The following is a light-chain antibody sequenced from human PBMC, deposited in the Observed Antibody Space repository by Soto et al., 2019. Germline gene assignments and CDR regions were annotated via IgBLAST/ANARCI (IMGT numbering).Light chain of an antibody. Sequence: DIQMTQSPSSLPASLGDKVTLTCRASEDIAHYLAWYQQKPGKAPRVLLHHTSILQSGVPSRFSGSGNGTDFNVTITSLQPEDVATYYCQKFTSAPFTFGGGTKVDIK. CDR3: QKFTSAPFT. CDR1: EDIAHY. V-gene: IGKV1-27*01. J-gene: IGKJ4*01. CDR2: HTS.